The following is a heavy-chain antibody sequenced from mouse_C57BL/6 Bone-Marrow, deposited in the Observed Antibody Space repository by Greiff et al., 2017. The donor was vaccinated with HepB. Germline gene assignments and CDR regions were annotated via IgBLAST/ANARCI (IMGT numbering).Heavy chain of an antibody. CDR3: ASAGIYYDYDGYFDV. D-gene: IGHD2-4*01. Sequence: QVQLQQPGAELVRPGPSVKLSCKASGYTFTSYWMHWVKQRPGQGLEWIGVIDPSDSYTNYNQKFKGKATLTVDTSSSTAYMQLSSLTSEDSAVYYCASAGIYYDYDGYFDVWGTGTTVTVSS. CDR1: GYTFTSYW. J-gene: IGHJ1*03. CDR2: IDPSDSYT. V-gene: IGHV1-59*01.